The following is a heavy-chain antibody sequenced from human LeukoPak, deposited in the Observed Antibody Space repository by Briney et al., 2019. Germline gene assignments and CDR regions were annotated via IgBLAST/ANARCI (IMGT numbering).Heavy chain of an antibody. J-gene: IGHJ4*02. CDR3: VRHSYDSSGYYYGVLFDY. Sequence: PSETLSLTCTVSGGSISSSSYYWGWIRQPPGKGLEWIGSIYYSGSTYYNPSLKSRVTISVDTSKNQFSLKLSSVTAADTAVYYCVRHSYDSSGYYYGVLFDYWGQGTLVTVSS. V-gene: IGHV4-39*01. CDR1: GGSISSSSYY. D-gene: IGHD3-22*01. CDR2: IYYSGST.